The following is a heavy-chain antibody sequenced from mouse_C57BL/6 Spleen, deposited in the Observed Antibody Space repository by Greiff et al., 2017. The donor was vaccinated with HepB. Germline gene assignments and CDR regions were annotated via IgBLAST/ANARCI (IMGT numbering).Heavy chain of an antibody. V-gene: IGHV1-72*01. Sequence: VKLQQSGAELVKPGASVKLSCKASGYTFTSYWMHWVKQRPGRGLEWIGRIDPNSGGTKYNEKFKSKATLTVDKPSSTAYMPLSSLTSEDSAVSSSARSDLPYWYFDVWGTGTPLTVSS. CDR1: GYTFTSYW. J-gene: IGHJ1*03. CDR3: ARSDLPYWYFDV. CDR2: IDPNSGGT.